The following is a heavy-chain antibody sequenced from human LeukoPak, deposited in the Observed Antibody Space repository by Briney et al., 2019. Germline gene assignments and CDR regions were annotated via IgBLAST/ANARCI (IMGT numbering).Heavy chain of an antibody. Sequence: PGGSLRLSCAASGFTFSSYEMNWVRQAPGKGLEWVSYISSSGSTIYYADSVKGRFIISRDNPRNTLYLQVNILRTEDTAVYYCAKEGTPQVSTWYDLWGQGTQVIVSS. V-gene: IGHV3-48*03. D-gene: IGHD3-10*01. J-gene: IGHJ5*02. CDR1: GFTFSSYE. CDR2: ISSSGSTI. CDR3: AKEGTPQVSTWYDL.